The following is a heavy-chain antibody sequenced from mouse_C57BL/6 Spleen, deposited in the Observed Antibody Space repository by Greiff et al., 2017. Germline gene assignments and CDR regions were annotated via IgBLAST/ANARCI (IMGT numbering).Heavy chain of an antibody. CDR2: FRNKANGYTT. J-gene: IGHJ4*01. D-gene: IGHD1-1*01. CDR1: GFTFTDYY. V-gene: IGHV7-3*01. Sequence: EVKLMESGGGLVQPGGSLCLSCAASGFTFTDYYLSWVRQPPGKALVWWGFFRNKANGYTTEYSPSVKGRFTISRDNSQSILYIQINALRAEDSATYSCARYYYGSSYAMDYWGQGTSVTVSS. CDR3: ARYYYGSSYAMDY.